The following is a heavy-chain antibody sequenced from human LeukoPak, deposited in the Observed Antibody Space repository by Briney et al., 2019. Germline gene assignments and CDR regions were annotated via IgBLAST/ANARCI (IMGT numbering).Heavy chain of an antibody. D-gene: IGHD3-22*01. Sequence: GGSLRLSCAASGFTFGSYSMNWVRQAPGKGLEWVSSISSSSSYIYYADSVKGRFTISRDNAKNSPYLQMNSLRAEDTAVYYCAVSSIYYDSSGYYYWGQGTLVTVSS. CDR2: ISSSSSYI. CDR1: GFTFGSYS. J-gene: IGHJ4*02. CDR3: AVSSIYYDSSGYYY. V-gene: IGHV3-21*01.